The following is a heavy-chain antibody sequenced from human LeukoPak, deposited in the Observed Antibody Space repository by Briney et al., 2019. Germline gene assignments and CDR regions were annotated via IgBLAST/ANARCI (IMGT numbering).Heavy chain of an antibody. CDR2: ISGTGGST. CDR3: AKDDINYGSGSYLFYFDY. D-gene: IGHD3-10*01. J-gene: IGHJ4*02. CDR1: GFTFSNYG. Sequence: GGSLRLSCAASGFTFSNYGMSWVRQAPGKGLEWVSAISGTGGSTYYADSVKGRFIISRDNSKNTLYLQMNSLRAEDTAVYYCAKDDINYGSGSYLFYFDYWGQGTLVTVSS. V-gene: IGHV3-23*01.